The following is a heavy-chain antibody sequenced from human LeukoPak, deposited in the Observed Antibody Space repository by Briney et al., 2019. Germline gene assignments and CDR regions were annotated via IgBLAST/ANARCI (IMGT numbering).Heavy chain of an antibody. CDR2: IRYDGSNK. CDR1: GFTFSSYG. CDR3: AKGGWKYQLLYQTYYYYMDV. V-gene: IGHV3-30*02. Sequence: PGGSLRLSCAASGFTFSSYGMHWVRQAPGKGLEWVAFIRYDGSNKYYADSVKGRFTISRDNSKNTLYLQMNSLRAEDTAVYYCAKGGWKYQLLYQTYYYYMDVWGKGTTVTVSS. D-gene: IGHD2-2*02. J-gene: IGHJ6*03.